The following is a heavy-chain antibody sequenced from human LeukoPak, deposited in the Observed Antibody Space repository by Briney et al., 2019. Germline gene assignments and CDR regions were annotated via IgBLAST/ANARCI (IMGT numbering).Heavy chain of an antibody. CDR2: IYYSGST. J-gene: IGHJ5*02. V-gene: IGHV4-59*01. Sequence: SETLSLTCTVSGGSISSYYWSWIRQPPGKGLEWIGYIYYSGSTNYNPSLKSRVTIPVDTSKNQFSLKLSSVTAADTAVYYCARDEFYCSGGSCYGWFDPWGQGTLVTVSS. CDR1: GGSISSYY. CDR3: ARDEFYCSGGSCYGWFDP. D-gene: IGHD2-15*01.